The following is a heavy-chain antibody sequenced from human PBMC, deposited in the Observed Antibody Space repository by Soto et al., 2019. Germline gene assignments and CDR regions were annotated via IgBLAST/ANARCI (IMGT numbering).Heavy chain of an antibody. D-gene: IGHD6-19*01. CDR1: GGSISSSSYY. Sequence: SETLSLTCTVSGGSISSSSYYWGWIRQPPGKGLEWIGSIYYSGSTYYNPSLKSRVTISVDTSKNQFSLKLSSVTAADTAVYYCARHLGRGSSGWYFWGQGTLVTVSS. CDR2: IYYSGST. J-gene: IGHJ4*02. CDR3: ARHLGRGSSGWYF. V-gene: IGHV4-39*01.